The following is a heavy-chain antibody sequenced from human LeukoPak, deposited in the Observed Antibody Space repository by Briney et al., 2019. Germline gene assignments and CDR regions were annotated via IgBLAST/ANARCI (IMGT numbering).Heavy chain of an antibody. CDR3: AKGGHDFDPFYR. D-gene: IGHD1-14*01. CDR1: GFTFSTYA. CDR2: IKGGGGDP. Sequence: GGSLRLSCTASGFTFSTYAMGRVRQAPGKGLEWVSSIKGGGGDPFYADSVKGRFTISRDNSKNTLFLQLHNLRAEDSAVYYCAKGGHDFDPFYRWGQGTLVTVSA. V-gene: IGHV3-23*01. J-gene: IGHJ4*02.